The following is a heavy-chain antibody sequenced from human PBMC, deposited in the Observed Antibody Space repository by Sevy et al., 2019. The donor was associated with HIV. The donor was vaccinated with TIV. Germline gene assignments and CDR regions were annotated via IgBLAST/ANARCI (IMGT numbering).Heavy chain of an antibody. D-gene: IGHD1-7*01. V-gene: IGHV1-18*01. CDR2: IRAYNGNT. J-gene: IGHJ5*02. CDR1: GYTFTSYG. CDR3: ARLGTTLLWDWFDP. Sequence: ASVKVSCKASGYTFTSYGISWVRQAPGQGLEWMGWIRAYNGNTNYAQKLQGRVTMTTDTSTSTAYMELRSLRSDDTAVYYCARLGTTLLWDWFDPWGQGTLVTVSS.